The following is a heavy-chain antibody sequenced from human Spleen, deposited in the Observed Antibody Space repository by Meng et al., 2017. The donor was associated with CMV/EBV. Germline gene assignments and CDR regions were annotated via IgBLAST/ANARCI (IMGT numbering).Heavy chain of an antibody. CDR3: AREREGGYSGYDSAY. J-gene: IGHJ4*02. CDR2: ISSSSSYI. Sequence: GESLKISCAASGFTFSSYAMSWVRQAPGKGLEWVSAISSSSSYINYADSVKGRCTISRDNAKNSLYLQMNSLRAEDTAVYYCAREREGGYSGYDSAYWGQGTLVTVSS. CDR1: GFTFSSYA. D-gene: IGHD5-12*01. V-gene: IGHV3-21*01.